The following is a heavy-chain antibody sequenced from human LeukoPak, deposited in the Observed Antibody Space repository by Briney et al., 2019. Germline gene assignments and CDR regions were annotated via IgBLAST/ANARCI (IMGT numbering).Heavy chain of an antibody. CDR1: GYSINSGYY. D-gene: IGHD3-22*01. Sequence: SETLSLTCAVSGYSINSGYYWGWIRQPPGKGLEWIGSIYHRGTTYYNPSLKRRVSTSVDTSKNQFSLKLSSLTAADTAMYYCARIAMFYYESSGYYSDSWGQGTLVTVSS. CDR3: ARIAMFYYESSGYYSDS. V-gene: IGHV4-38-2*01. CDR2: IYHRGTT. J-gene: IGHJ5*01.